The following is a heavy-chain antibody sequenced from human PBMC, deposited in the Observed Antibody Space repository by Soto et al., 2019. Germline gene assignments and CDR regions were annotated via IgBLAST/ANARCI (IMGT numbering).Heavy chain of an antibody. CDR2: ISSNGGST. CDR1: GFTFSSYA. V-gene: IGHV3-64*01. J-gene: IGHJ5*02. CDR3: ARGHHIAARPGNWFDP. Sequence: GGSLRLSCAASGFTFSSYAMHWVRQAPGKGLEYVSAISSNGGSTYYANSVKGRFTISRDNSKNTLYLQMGSLRAEDMAVYYCARGHHIAARPGNWFDPLGQGTLVTVSS. D-gene: IGHD6-6*01.